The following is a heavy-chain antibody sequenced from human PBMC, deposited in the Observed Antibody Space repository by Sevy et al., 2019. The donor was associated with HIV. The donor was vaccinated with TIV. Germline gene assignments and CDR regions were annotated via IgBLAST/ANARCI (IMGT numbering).Heavy chain of an antibody. CDR1: GISFTTSG. J-gene: IGHJ6*02. Sequence: GGSLRLSCVVSGISFTTSGMHWVRQAPGKGLEWVAVISYHGGDKFYEESGKGRSTLSSDNSENMLYLQMNSLRAEDTAVYYCAKDFTGYNGMDVWGQGTMVTVSS. V-gene: IGHV3-30*18. CDR2: ISYHGGDK. D-gene: IGHD3-9*01. CDR3: AKDFTGYNGMDV.